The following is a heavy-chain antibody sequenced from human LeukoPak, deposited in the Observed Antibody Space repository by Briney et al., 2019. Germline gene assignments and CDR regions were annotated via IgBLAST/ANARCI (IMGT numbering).Heavy chain of an antibody. V-gene: IGHV4-4*07. CDR3: ARLQSDAFDM. CDR2: VRSSGST. CDR1: GDSISSNF. J-gene: IGHJ3*02. Sequence: SETLSLTCTVSGDSISSNFRSWIRQPAGKGLEWVGRVRSSGSTSYNPSLKSRVTMSIDTSKNQFSLHLSSVTAADTAVYYCARLQSDAFDMWGQGTLVTVPS.